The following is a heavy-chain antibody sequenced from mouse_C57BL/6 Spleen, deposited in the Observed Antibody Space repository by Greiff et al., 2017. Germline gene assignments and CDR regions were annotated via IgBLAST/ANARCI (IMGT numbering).Heavy chain of an antibody. V-gene: IGHV1-54*01. CDR1: GYAFTNYL. D-gene: IGHD1-1*01. CDR2: INPGSGGT. CDR3: ARGGITTVVAPYWYFDV. J-gene: IGHJ1*03. Sequence: QVQLQQSGAELVRPGTSVKVSCKASGYAFTNYLIEWVKQRPGQGLEWIGVINPGSGGTNYNEKFKGKATLTADKSSSTAYMQLSSLTSEDSAVYFCARGGITTVVAPYWYFDVWGTGTTVTVSS.